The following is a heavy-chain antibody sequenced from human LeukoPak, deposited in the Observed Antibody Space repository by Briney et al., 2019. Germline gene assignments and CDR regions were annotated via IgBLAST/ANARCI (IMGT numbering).Heavy chain of an antibody. CDR1: GFTFSSYA. V-gene: IGHV3-23*01. D-gene: IGHD3-22*01. CDR2: ISGSGGST. J-gene: IGHJ4*02. CDR3: AKDHRYYDSSGYYSY. Sequence: SGGSLRLSCAASGFTFSSYAMSWVRQAPGKGLEWVSAISGSGGSTYYADSVKGRFTISRDNSKNTLYLQVNSLRAEDTAVYYCAKDHRYYDSSGYYSYWGQGTLVTVSS.